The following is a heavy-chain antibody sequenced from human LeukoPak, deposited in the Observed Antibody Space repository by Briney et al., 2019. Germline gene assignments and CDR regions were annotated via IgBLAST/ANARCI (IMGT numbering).Heavy chain of an antibody. V-gene: IGHV2-5*02. Sequence: SGPTLVHPPQILTLPCTFSGFPRSTSGVGRGWIRQPPGKALEWLELLYWDADKRYSPSLKSRLTITKDTAKTQVVLTMTHMDPVDTATYYCAHMLRYFLLFDYWGQGTLVTVSS. CDR2: LYWDADK. CDR3: AHMLRYFLLFDY. J-gene: IGHJ4*02. D-gene: IGHD3-9*01. CDR1: GFPRSTSGVG.